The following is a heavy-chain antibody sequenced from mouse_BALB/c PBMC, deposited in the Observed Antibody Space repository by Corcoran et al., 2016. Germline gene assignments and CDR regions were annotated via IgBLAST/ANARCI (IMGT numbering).Heavy chain of an antibody. CDR1: GYSITSGYY. Sequence: DVQLQESGPGLVKPSQSLYLTCSVTGYSITSGYYWSWIRQFQGNKLEWMGYISYDGSNKYNPSLKNRISITRDTSKNQFFLKLNSVTTEDTATYYCARGTVVPYCYFDVWGAGTTVTVSS. D-gene: IGHD1-1*01. CDR2: ISYDGSN. V-gene: IGHV3-6*02. CDR3: ARGTVVPYCYFDV. J-gene: IGHJ1*01.